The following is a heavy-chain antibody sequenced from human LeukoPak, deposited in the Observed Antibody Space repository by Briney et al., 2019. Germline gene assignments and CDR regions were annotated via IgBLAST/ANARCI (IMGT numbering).Heavy chain of an antibody. CDR1: GYSITSTSF. V-gene: IGHV4-38-2*02. CDR2: INHLGSA. CDR3: AREDGSSGYDDF. D-gene: IGHD5-12*01. Sequence: PSETLSLTCSVSGYSITSTSFWAWIRQTPGKGLEWIGSINHLGSAYYNPSLESRVTISVDTSKNHFSLNLKSVTAAHTAVYYCAREDGSSGYDDFWGQGTLVTVSS. J-gene: IGHJ4*02.